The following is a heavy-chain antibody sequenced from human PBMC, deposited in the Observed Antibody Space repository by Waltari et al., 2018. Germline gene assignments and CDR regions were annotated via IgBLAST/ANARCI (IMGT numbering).Heavy chain of an antibody. D-gene: IGHD3-3*01. Sequence: QVQLQQWGAGLLKPSATLSLTCAVYGGSFRGYYWSWIRQPPGQGLEWIGEINHSGSTNYNPSLKSRVTISVDTSKNQFSLKLSSVTAADTAVYYCARSSITIFGVVIGRGTEYGMDVWGQGTTVTVSS. V-gene: IGHV4-34*01. J-gene: IGHJ6*02. CDR2: INHSGST. CDR3: ARSSITIFGVVIGRGTEYGMDV. CDR1: GGSFRGYY.